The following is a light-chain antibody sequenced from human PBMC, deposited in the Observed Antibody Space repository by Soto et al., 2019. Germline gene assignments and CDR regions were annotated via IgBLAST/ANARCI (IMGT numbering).Light chain of an antibody. CDR1: SNDVGGYKY. Sequence: QSALTQPASVSGSPGQSITISCTGTSNDVGGYKYVSWHQQHPGKAPKLMIYEVSNRPSGVSTRFSASRSGNTASLTISGLQAEDGADYYCSAYTSNKEVLGRGTQLTVL. CDR2: EVS. CDR3: SAYTSNKEV. J-gene: IGLJ2*01. V-gene: IGLV2-14*01.